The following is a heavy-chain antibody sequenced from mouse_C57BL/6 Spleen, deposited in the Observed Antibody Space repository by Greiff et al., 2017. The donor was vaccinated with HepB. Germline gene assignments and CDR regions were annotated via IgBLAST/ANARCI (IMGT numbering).Heavy chain of an antibody. Sequence: VKLMESGPELVKPGASVKISCKASGYAFSSSWMNWVKQRPGKGLEWIGRIYPGDGDTNYNGKFKGKATLTADKSSSTAYMQLSSLTSEDSAVYFCASYYDYENYFDYWGQGTTLTVSS. CDR3: ASYYDYENYFDY. CDR1: GYAFSSSW. J-gene: IGHJ2*01. V-gene: IGHV1-82*01. CDR2: IYPGDGDT. D-gene: IGHD2-4*01.